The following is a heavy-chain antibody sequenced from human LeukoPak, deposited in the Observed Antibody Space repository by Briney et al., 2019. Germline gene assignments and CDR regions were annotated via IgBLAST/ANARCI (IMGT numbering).Heavy chain of an antibody. CDR2: INPFSGGT. CDR1: GYTFTGYY. J-gene: IGHJ4*02. CDR3: VRYSSSWYGLDY. Sequence: ASVKVSCKASGYTFTGYYMHWVRQAPGQGLEWMGWINPFSGGTSYAQKFQGRVTMTRDTSISTAYMELSRLTSDDRAVYYCVRYSSSWYGLDYWGQGTLVTVSS. D-gene: IGHD6-13*01. V-gene: IGHV1-2*02.